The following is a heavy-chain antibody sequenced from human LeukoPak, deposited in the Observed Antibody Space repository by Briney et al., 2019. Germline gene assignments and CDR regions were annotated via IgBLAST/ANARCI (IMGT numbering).Heavy chain of an antibody. J-gene: IGHJ4*02. Sequence: GGSLRLSCAASGFTFSSYAMSWVRQAPGKGLEWVSTISGSGGSTYYADSVKGRFTISRDNSKNTLYLQMNSLRAEDTAVYYCANFYGSGSYPVSYFDYWGQGTLVTVSS. CDR2: ISGSGGST. V-gene: IGHV3-23*01. D-gene: IGHD3-10*01. CDR3: ANFYGSGSYPVSYFDY. CDR1: GFTFSSYA.